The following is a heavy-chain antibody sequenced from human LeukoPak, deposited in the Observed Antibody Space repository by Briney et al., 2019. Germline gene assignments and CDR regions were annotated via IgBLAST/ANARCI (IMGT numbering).Heavy chain of an antibody. V-gene: IGHV1-2*02. J-gene: IGHJ3*01. CDR1: GYTFTGYY. D-gene: IGHD5-24*01. Sequence: ASVKVSCKASGYTFTGYYMHWVRQAPGQGLEWMGWINPNSGGTNYAQKFQGRVTMTRDTSISTAYMELSRLRSEDTAIYYCARIRDGYNDAYDLWGKGTVVTVPS. CDR3: ARIRDGYNDAYDL. CDR2: INPNSGGT.